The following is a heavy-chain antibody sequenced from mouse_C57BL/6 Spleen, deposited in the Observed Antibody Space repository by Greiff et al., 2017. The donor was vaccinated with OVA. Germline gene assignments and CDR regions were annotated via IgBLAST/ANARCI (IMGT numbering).Heavy chain of an antibody. V-gene: IGHV1-74*01. Sequence: VQLQQPGAELVKPGASVKVSCKASGYTFTSYWMHWVKQRPGQGLEWIGRIHPSDSDTNYNQKFKGKATLTVDKSSSKAYMQLSSLTSEDAAVYYCAIWGGYEGSALDYWGQGASVTVSS. CDR3: AIWGGYEGSALDY. J-gene: IGHJ4*01. CDR2: IHPSDSDT. D-gene: IGHD2-2*01. CDR1: GYTFTSYW.